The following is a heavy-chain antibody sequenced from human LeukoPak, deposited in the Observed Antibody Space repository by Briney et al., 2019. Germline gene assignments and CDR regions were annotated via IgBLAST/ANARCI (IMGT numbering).Heavy chain of an antibody. CDR3: ARDTPSGSLNRFDY. CDR2: ISSSSTYI. D-gene: IGHD1-26*01. CDR1: GFIFSSYT. V-gene: IGHV3-21*01. J-gene: IGHJ4*02. Sequence: GGSLRLSCAASGFIFSSYTVNWIRQAPGKGLEWVSSISSSSTYIYYADSVKGRFTISRDNAKNSLYLQMNSLRAEDTAVYYCARDTPSGSLNRFDYWGQGTLVTVSS.